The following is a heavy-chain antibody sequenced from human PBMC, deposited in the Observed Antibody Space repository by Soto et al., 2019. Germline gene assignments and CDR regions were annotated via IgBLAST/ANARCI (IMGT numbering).Heavy chain of an antibody. Sequence: QLQLQESGPGLVKPSETLSLTCTVSGGSISLISYYWGWLRQPPGKGLEWIGSIYYSGSTDYNPSLKSRVTISVDTSKNQFSLKLSSVTAADTAVYYCASSYCGGDCYKNWFDPWGQGTLVTVSS. CDR2: IYYSGST. V-gene: IGHV4-39*01. D-gene: IGHD2-21*02. CDR3: ASSYCGGDCYKNWFDP. J-gene: IGHJ5*02. CDR1: GGSISLISYY.